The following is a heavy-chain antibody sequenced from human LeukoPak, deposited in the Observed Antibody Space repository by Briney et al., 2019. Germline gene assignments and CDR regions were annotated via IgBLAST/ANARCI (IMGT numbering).Heavy chain of an antibody. CDR3: ARRAYFDY. J-gene: IGHJ4*02. CDR1: GFTFSSYA. CDR2: ISYDGSNK. V-gene: IGHV3-30-3*01. Sequence: GGSLRLSCAASGFTFSSYAMHWVRQAPGKGLEWVAVISYDGSNKYYADSVKGRFTISRDNSKNTLYLQMNSLRAEDTAVYYCARRAYFDYWGQGTLVTASS.